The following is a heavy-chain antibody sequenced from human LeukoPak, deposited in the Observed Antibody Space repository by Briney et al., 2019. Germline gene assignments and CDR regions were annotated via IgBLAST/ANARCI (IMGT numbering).Heavy chain of an antibody. CDR2: ITSSSTYI. Sequence: PGGSLRLSCAASGFTFSSYSMNWVRQAPGKGLEWVSSITSSSTYIYYADSVKGRFTISRDNAENSLYLQMNSLRVEDTALYTRDGSAWSRDYWGQGTLVTVSS. J-gene: IGHJ4*02. V-gene: IGHV3-21*01. CDR3: DGSAWSRDY. CDR1: GFTFSSYS. D-gene: IGHD6-19*01.